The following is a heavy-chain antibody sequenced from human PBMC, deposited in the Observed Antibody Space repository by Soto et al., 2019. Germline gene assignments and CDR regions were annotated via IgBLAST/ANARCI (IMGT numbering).Heavy chain of an antibody. V-gene: IGHV5-51*01. CDR1: GYNFAGYW. Sequence: GESLKISCKGSGYNFAGYWIAWVRQMPGKGLELMGIIYPSDSDTRYRPSFQGHVTISADKSISTAYLQWSSLKASDTAMYYCARLNYYDSSGYGPDIWGQGTMVTVSS. CDR3: ARLNYYDSSGYGPDI. CDR2: IYPSDSDT. J-gene: IGHJ3*02. D-gene: IGHD3-22*01.